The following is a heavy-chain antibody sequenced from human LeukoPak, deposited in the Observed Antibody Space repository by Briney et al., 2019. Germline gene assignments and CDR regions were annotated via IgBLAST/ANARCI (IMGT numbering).Heavy chain of an antibody. CDR1: DFSFSTYW. V-gene: IGHV3-7*04. CDR3: ARGVSSAIDW. Sequence: GGSLRLSCAASDFSFSTYWMNWVRQAPGKGLEWVANINGDGRDTCYVGSVRGRFTISRDNADNSLYLQMNSLRGDDTAVYYCARGVSSAIDWWGQGTLVTVSS. J-gene: IGHJ4*02. CDR2: INGDGRDT. D-gene: IGHD3-22*01.